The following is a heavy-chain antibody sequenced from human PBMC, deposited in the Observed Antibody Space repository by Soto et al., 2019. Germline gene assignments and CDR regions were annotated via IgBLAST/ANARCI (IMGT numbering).Heavy chain of an antibody. CDR3: ATGEVVPSFPNWLDT. Sequence: VQFVQSGAELKKPGSSVRVSCRASGGTIKTYTLSWVRQAPGQGLEWMGAFIPSFPAPNFAQRFKGRLTLPADASTNTGFMELSGLGPEDTALYFCATGEVVPSFPNWLDTWGQGTPVIVSS. D-gene: IGHD2-21*01. J-gene: IGHJ5*02. CDR2: FIPSFPAP. V-gene: IGHV1-69*12. CDR1: GGTIKTYT.